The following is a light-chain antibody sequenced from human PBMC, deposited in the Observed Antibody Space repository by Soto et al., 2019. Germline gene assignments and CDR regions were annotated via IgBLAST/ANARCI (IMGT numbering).Light chain of an antibody. V-gene: IGKV1-5*01. CDR2: DGS. J-gene: IGKJ3*01. Sequence: DIHLTQSPSTLSTSVGARVTTTCRASQSVSYWLAWYQQKPGKAPNLLIYDGSTLASGVPPRFSGGGFGTEFTLNISSLQPDDSAMYYCQHYNTYSKAFGPGTRVEIK. CDR3: QHYNTYSKA. CDR1: QSVSYW.